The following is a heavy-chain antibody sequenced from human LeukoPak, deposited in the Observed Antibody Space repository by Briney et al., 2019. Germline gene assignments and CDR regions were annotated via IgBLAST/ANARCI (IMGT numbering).Heavy chain of an antibody. CDR1: GFTFSDYY. CDR2: ISSSGSTI. J-gene: IGHJ4*02. CDR3: ARIAAAGIINN. Sequence: GGSMRLSCAASGFTFSDYYMSWIRQAPGKGLEWVSYISSSGSTIYYADSVKGRFTISRDNAKNSLYLQMNSLRAEDTAVYYCARIAAAGIINNWGQGTLVTVSS. D-gene: IGHD6-13*01. V-gene: IGHV3-11*01.